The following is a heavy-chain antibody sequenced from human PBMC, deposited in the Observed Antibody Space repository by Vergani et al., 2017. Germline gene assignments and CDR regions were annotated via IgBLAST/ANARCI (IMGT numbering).Heavy chain of an antibody. CDR2: INHSGST. CDR3: ARAYCSSTSCYKENWFDP. V-gene: IGHV4-34*01. J-gene: IGHJ5*02. D-gene: IGHD2-2*02. Sequence: QVQLQQWGAGLLKPSETLSLTCAVYGGSFSGYYWSWIRQPPGKGLEWIGEINHSGSTNYNPSLKSRVTISVDTSKNQFSLKLSSVTAADTAVYYCARAYCSSTSCYKENWFDPWGQGTLVTVSS. CDR1: GGSFSGYY.